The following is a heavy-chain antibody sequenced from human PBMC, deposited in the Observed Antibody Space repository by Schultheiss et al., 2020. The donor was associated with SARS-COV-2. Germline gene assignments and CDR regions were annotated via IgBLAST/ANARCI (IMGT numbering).Heavy chain of an antibody. J-gene: IGHJ6*02. CDR1: DGSFRDYF. CDR3: ARDYCSSTSCYYYYGMDV. Sequence: SETLSLTCAVYDGSFRDYFWSWIRQPPGGGLEWIGEVNRLGVTNYNPSLKSRVTMSLDTSKSQVSLNLNSVTAADAAVYYCARDYCSSTSCYYYYGMDVWGQGTTVTVSS. V-gene: IGHV4-34*01. D-gene: IGHD2-2*01. CDR2: VNRLGVT.